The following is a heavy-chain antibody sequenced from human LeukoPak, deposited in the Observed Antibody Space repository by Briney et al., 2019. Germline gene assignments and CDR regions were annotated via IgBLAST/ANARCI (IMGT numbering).Heavy chain of an antibody. J-gene: IGHJ6*03. CDR2: IYGTVKT. D-gene: IGHD3-10*01. Sequence: SETLSLTCTVSGGSMSSYYWTWIRQPPGKGLEWIGYIYGTVKTDYNPSLRSRVTISLDMSKDQFSLTLKSVTPADTGVYYCARLSRRLWFGEILSYYYYYYMDVWGKGTTVTISS. V-gene: IGHV4-59*01. CDR1: GGSMSSYY. CDR3: ARLSRRLWFGEILSYYYYYYMDV.